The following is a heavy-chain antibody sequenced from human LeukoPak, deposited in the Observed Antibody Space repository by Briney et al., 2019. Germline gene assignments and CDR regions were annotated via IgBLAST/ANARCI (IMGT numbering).Heavy chain of an antibody. D-gene: IGHD6-6*01. CDR1: GGSISSYY. CDR2: IYTSGST. Sequence: SETLSLTCTVSGGSISSYYWSWIRQPPGKGLEWIGYIYTSGSTNYNPSLKSRVTISVDTSKNQFPLKLSSVTAADTAVYYCASPSGEQLGAFDIWGQGTMVTVSS. J-gene: IGHJ3*02. CDR3: ASPSGEQLGAFDI. V-gene: IGHV4-4*09.